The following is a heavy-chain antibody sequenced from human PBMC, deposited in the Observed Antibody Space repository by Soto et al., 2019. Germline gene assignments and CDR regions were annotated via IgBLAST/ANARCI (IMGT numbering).Heavy chain of an antibody. CDR2: AYYVGPI. Sequence: QLHLQESGPGRVKPSETLSLTCSVSGGSSSTSGSYWGWVRQAPEKGLEWIGSAYYVGPINYNPSLKRRVAISVDTSKNQFSLKLTSVTAADTAVYYCARLPLVRGVPAWGQGTLVTVSS. J-gene: IGHJ5*02. CDR3: ARLPLVRGVPA. CDR1: GGSSSTSGSY. V-gene: IGHV4-39*01. D-gene: IGHD3-10*01.